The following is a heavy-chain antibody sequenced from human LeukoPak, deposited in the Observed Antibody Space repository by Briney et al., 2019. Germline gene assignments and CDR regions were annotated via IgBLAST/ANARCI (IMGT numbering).Heavy chain of an antibody. J-gene: IGHJ6*02. Sequence: ASVKVSCKASGYTFTGYYMHWVRQAPGQGLEWMGWINPNSGGTNYAQKFQGRVTMTRGTSISTAYMELSRLRSDDTAVYYCAREDIVVVPAAMKAYGMDVWGQGTTVTVSS. CDR3: AREDIVVVPAAMKAYGMDV. D-gene: IGHD2-2*01. CDR1: GYTFTGYY. V-gene: IGHV1-2*02. CDR2: INPNSGGT.